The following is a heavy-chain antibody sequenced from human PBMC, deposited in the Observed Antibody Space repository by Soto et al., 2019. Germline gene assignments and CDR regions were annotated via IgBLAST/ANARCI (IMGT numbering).Heavy chain of an antibody. J-gene: IGHJ3*02. V-gene: IGHV4-31*03. CDR3: PRHRKSRYFDWPHQGAFDI. D-gene: IGHD3-9*01. CDR2: IYYSGST. Sequence: SETLSLPCTVSGGSISSGGYYWSWIRQHPGKGLEWIGYIYYSGSTYYNPSLKSRVTISVDTSKNQFSLKLSSVTAADTAVYYCPRHRKSRYFDWPHQGAFDIWGQGTMVT. CDR1: GGSISSGGYY.